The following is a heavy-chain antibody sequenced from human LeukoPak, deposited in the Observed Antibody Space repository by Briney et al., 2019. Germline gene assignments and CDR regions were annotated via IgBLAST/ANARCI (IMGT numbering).Heavy chain of an antibody. Sequence: PSETLSLTCTVSGGSISSYYWSWIRQPPGKGPEWIGYIYYSGSTNHNPSLKSRVTISVDTSKNQFSLKLSSVTAADTAVYYCARHSWDWFDPWGQGTLVTVSS. V-gene: IGHV4-59*08. CDR2: IYYSGST. CDR3: ARHSWDWFDP. J-gene: IGHJ5*02. CDR1: GGSISSYY. D-gene: IGHD3-16*01.